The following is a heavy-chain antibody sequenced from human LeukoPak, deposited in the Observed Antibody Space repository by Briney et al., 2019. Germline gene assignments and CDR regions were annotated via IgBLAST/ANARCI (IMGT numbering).Heavy chain of an antibody. CDR3: ARGLYCSGSSCYMGGNWFDP. Sequence: GASVKVSCKASGYTFTSYGITWVRQAPGQGLEWMGWISAYNGNTKYTQKLQGRVTMTTDTSTSTAYMEVRSLRSDDTAVYYCARGLYCSGSSCYMGGNWFDPWGQGTLVTVSS. V-gene: IGHV1-18*01. CDR1: GYTFTSYG. CDR2: ISAYNGNT. D-gene: IGHD2-2*02. J-gene: IGHJ5*02.